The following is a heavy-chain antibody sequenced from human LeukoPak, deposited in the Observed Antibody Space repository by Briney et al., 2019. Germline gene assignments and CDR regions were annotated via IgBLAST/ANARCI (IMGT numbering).Heavy chain of an antibody. CDR3: ARESRVHDAFDI. Sequence: GGSLRLSCAASGFTFSDYYMSWIRQAPGKGLEWVSYISSSGSTIYYADSVKGRFTISRDNAKNSLYLQMSSQRAEDTAVYYCARESRVHDAFDIWGQGTMVTVSS. V-gene: IGHV3-11*04. CDR1: GFTFSDYY. D-gene: IGHD1-1*01. J-gene: IGHJ3*02. CDR2: ISSSGSTI.